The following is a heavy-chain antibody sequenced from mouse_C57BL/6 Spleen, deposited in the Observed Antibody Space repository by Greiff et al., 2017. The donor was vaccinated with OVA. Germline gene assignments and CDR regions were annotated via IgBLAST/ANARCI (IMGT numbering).Heavy chain of an antibody. CDR2: INPNNGGT. Sequence: VQLQQSGPELVKPGASVKISCKASGYTFTDYYMNWVKQSHGKSLEWIGDINPNNGGTSYNQKFKGKATLTVDKSSSTAYMELRSLTSEDSAVYYCASPELGYAMDYWGQGTSVTVSS. V-gene: IGHV1-26*01. CDR1: GYTFTDYY. J-gene: IGHJ4*01. D-gene: IGHD4-1*01. CDR3: ASPELGYAMDY.